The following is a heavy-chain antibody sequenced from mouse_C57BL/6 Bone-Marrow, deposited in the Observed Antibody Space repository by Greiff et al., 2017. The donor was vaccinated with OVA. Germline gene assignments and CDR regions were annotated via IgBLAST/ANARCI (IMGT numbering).Heavy chain of an antibody. CDR3: ARSFYDGYYLAWFAY. CDR1: GFTFSSYA. D-gene: IGHD2-3*01. V-gene: IGHV5-4*03. CDR2: ISDGGSYT. J-gene: IGHJ3*01. Sequence: EVMLVESGGGLVKPGGSLKLSCAASGFTFSSYAMSWVRQTPEKRLEWVATISDGGSYTYYPDNVKGRFTISRDNAKNNLYLQMSHLKSEDTAMYYCARSFYDGYYLAWFAYWGQGTLVTVSA.